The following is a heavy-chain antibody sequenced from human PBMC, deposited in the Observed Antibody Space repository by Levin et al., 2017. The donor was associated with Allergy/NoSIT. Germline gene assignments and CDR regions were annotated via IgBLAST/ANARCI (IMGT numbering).Heavy chain of an antibody. J-gene: IGHJ4*02. CDR1: GFTFSSYA. D-gene: IGHD3-10*01. V-gene: IGHV3-30*04. Sequence: GGSLRLSCAASGFTFSSYAMHWVRQAPGKGLEWVAVISYDGSNKYYADSVKGRFTISRDSSKNTLYLQMNSLRAEDTAVYYCWGSGSYEYYFDYWGQGTLVTVSS. CDR3: WGSGSYEYYFDY. CDR2: ISYDGSNK.